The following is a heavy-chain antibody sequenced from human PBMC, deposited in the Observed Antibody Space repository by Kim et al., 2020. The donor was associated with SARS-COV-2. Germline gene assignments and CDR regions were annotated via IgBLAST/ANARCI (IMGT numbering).Heavy chain of an antibody. J-gene: IGHJ3*02. CDR1: GFIFDEYA. CDR2: ITSSGDPV. V-gene: IGHV3-9*01. Sequence: GGSLRLSCTTSGFIFDEYAMLWVRQAPGKGLEWVSGITSSGDPVGYADSVRGRFTISRDNAKNSLFLQMNSLRTEDTAVYYCAECLYGDHDAFDIWGRGTMDTVSS. CDR3: AECLYGDHDAFDI. D-gene: IGHD4-17*01.